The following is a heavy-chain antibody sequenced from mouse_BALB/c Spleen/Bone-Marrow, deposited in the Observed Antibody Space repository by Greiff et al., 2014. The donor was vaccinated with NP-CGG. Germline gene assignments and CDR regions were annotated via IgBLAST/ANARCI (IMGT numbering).Heavy chain of an antibody. V-gene: IGHV5-6*01. CDR1: GFTFSSYD. Sequence: VQLKESGGDLVRPGGSLKLSCAASGFTFSSYDMSWVRQTPDKRLEWVATIGSGGSYTYYPDSVKGRFTISRDNAKNTLYLQMSSLKSEDTAMYYCSRLSYDYDGAWFAYWGQETLVTVSA. CDR2: IGSGGSYT. CDR3: SRLSYDYDGAWFAY. D-gene: IGHD2-4*01. J-gene: IGHJ3*01.